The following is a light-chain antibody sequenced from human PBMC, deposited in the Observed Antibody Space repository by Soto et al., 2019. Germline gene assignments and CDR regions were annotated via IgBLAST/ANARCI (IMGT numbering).Light chain of an antibody. V-gene: IGKV1-39*01. Sequence: DIQMTQSPSSLSASVGDRVTITCRASQSISTYLNWYQQKPGKAPKLLIYAASSLQSGVPSRFSGSKSGTDFTLTIGSLQPEDFATYYCQQSYSNILTFGGGTKVEIK. CDR1: QSISTY. J-gene: IGKJ4*01. CDR3: QQSYSNILT. CDR2: AAS.